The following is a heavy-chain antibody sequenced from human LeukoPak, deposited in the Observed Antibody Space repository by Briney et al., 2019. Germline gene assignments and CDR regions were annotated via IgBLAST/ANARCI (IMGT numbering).Heavy chain of an antibody. J-gene: IGHJ4*02. CDR3: ARGGHGTSVAVAGTGDY. V-gene: IGHV1-46*01. CDR1: GYTFTSYY. Sequence: ASVKVSCKASGYTFTSYYMHWVRQAPGQGLEWMGIIDPSGGSTIYAQKFQGRVTMARDMSTSTVYMQLSSLRSEDTAVYYCARGGHGTSVAVAGTGDYWGQGNLVTVSS. CDR2: IDPSGGST. D-gene: IGHD6-19*01.